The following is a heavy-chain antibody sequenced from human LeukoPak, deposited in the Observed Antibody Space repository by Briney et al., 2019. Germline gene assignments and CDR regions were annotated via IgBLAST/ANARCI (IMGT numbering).Heavy chain of an antibody. Sequence: GASVKVSCKASGYTFTDYHINWVRQAPGQGLEWLGWMDPQNGNTGSTQKFQGRLTLTTDTSKGTAYMELSSLGSDDTAVYYCARALTGDYYFDYWGRGTLVTVSS. J-gene: IGHJ4*02. V-gene: IGHV1-8*01. CDR3: ARALTGDYYFDY. CDR1: GYTFTDYH. CDR2: MDPQNGNT. D-gene: IGHD7-27*01.